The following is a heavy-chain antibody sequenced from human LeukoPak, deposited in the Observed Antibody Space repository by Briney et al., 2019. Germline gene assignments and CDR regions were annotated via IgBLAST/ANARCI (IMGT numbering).Heavy chain of an antibody. CDR2: INPSGGST. CDR3: ARGFGEIVATTVPDYYYYGMDV. CDR1: GYTFTSYY. Sequence: ASVKVSCKASGYTFTSYYMHWVRQAPGQGLEWMGIINPSGGSTSYAQKFQGRVTMTRDTSTSTVYMELSSLRSEDTAVYYCARGFGEIVATTVPDYYYYGMDVWGQGTTVTVSS. V-gene: IGHV1-46*01. J-gene: IGHJ6*02. D-gene: IGHD5-12*01.